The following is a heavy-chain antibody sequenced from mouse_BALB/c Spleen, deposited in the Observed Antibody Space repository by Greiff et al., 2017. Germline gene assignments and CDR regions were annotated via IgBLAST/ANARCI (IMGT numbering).Heavy chain of an antibody. CDR1: GFNIKDTY. Sequence: DVKLVESGAELVKPGASVKLSCTASGFNIKDTYMHWVKQRPEQGLEWIGRIDPANGNTKYDPKFQGKATITADTSSNTAYLQLSSLTSEDTAVYYCAREGDYYYGSSPYFDYWGQGTTLTVSS. V-gene: IGHV14-3*02. CDR2: IDPANGNT. D-gene: IGHD1-1*01. J-gene: IGHJ2*01. CDR3: AREGDYYYGSSPYFDY.